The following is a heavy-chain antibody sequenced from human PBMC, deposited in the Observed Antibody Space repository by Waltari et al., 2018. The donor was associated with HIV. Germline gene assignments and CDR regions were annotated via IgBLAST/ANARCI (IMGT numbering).Heavy chain of an antibody. V-gene: IGHV1-18*01. CDR3: ARDEYYYDSSGIYYYGMDV. CDR1: GYTFTRYG. D-gene: IGHD3-22*01. Sequence: QVQLVQSGAEVKKPGASVKVSCKASGYTFTRYGVSWVRQAPGQGLEWMGWVSTYKGNTNYAQKRQGRVTMTTDTSTSTAYMELRSLRSDDTAVYYCARDEYYYDSSGIYYYGMDVWGQGTTVTVSS. CDR2: VSTYKGNT. J-gene: IGHJ6*02.